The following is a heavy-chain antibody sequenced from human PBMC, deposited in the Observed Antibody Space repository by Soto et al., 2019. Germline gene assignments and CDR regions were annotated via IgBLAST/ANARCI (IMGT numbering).Heavy chain of an antibody. D-gene: IGHD3-10*01. CDR1: GFTFSSYA. J-gene: IGHJ4*02. CDR3: AKASITMVRGVITLFDY. V-gene: IGHV3-23*01. Sequence: PGGSLRLSCAASGFTFSSYAMSWVRQAPGKGLEWVSAISGSGGSTYYADSVKGRFTISRGNSKNTLYLQMNSLRAEDTAVYYCAKASITMVRGVITLFDYWGQGTLVTVSS. CDR2: ISGSGGST.